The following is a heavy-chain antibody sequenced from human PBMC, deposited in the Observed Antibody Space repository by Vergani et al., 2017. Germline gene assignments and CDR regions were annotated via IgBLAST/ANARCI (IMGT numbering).Heavy chain of an antibody. CDR2: ISYDGSNK. V-gene: IGHV3-30*04. CDR1: GFTFSSNT. D-gene: IGHD6-13*01. CDR3: AESTNWYSSFDY. Sequence: QVQLVESGGGVVQPGRSLRLSCAASGFTFSSNTMHWVRQPPGKGLEWVAVISYDGSNKYYADSVKGRFTISRDNSKNTLYLQMNTLRGDDTAMYYCAESTNWYSSFDYWGQGTLGTVSS. J-gene: IGHJ4*02.